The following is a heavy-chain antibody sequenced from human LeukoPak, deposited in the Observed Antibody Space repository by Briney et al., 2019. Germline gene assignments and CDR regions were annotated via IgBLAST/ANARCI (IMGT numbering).Heavy chain of an antibody. D-gene: IGHD3-10*01. V-gene: IGHV3-66*01. CDR1: EFSVGSNY. Sequence: GGSLRLSCAASEFSVGSNYMTWVRQAPGKGLEWVSLIYSGGSTYYADSVKGRFTISRDNAKNSLYLQMNSLRAEDTAVYYCARLLSFGADYYYYMDVWGKGTTVTISS. J-gene: IGHJ6*03. CDR3: ARLLSFGADYYYYMDV. CDR2: IYSGGST.